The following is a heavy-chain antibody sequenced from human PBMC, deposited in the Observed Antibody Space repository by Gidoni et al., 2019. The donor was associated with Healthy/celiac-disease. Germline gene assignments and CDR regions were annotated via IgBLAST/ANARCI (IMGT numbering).Heavy chain of an antibody. CDR2: IWYDGRNK. Sequence: HVHLVESGGGVVQPGRSRSLSCAASGLPFSSYGMHWVRPAPGKGLEWVAVIWYDGRNKYYADSVKGRFTISRDNSKNTLYLQMNSLRAEDTAVYYCARHIAEAGTGCFDYWGQGTLVTVSS. D-gene: IGHD6-13*01. CDR3: ARHIAEAGTGCFDY. J-gene: IGHJ4*02. CDR1: GLPFSSYG. V-gene: IGHV3-33*01.